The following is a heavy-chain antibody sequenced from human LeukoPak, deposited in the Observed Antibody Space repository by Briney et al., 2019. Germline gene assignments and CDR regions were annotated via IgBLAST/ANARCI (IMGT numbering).Heavy chain of an antibody. V-gene: IGHV4-30-2*01. Sequence: SQTLSLTCTVSGVSISSGGYYWSWIRQPPGKGLEWIGYIYHSGSTYYNPSLKSRVTISVDRSKNQFSLKLTSVTAADTAVYHCARHAYSVDSWLSYDYWGQGTLVTVSS. CDR2: IYHSGST. D-gene: IGHD2-21*01. CDR1: GVSISSGGYY. J-gene: IGHJ4*02. CDR3: ARHAYSVDSWLSYDY.